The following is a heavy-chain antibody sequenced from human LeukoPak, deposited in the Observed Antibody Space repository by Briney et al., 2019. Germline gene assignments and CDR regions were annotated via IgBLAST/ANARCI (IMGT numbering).Heavy chain of an antibody. CDR2: INPNSGGT. J-gene: IGHJ6*03. D-gene: IGHD4-23*01. Sequence: GASVKVSCKASGYTFTGYYMHWVRQAPGQGLEWKGWINPNSGGTNYAQKFQGRVTMTRDTSISTAYMELSRLRSDDTAVYYCARNHDYGGTLYMDVWGKGTTVTISS. CDR3: ARNHDYGGTLYMDV. CDR1: GYTFTGYY. V-gene: IGHV1-2*02.